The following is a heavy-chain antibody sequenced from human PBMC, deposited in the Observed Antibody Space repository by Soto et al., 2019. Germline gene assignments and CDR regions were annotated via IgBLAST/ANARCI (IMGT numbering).Heavy chain of an antibody. J-gene: IGHJ6*02. CDR3: SRESSYVSGAHLYSGMDV. D-gene: IGHD3-16*01. CDR2: SSGSGSSD. CDR1: GFTFSDHY. Sequence: GGSLRLSCAASGFTFSDHYMAWIRQAPGKGLAIVSHSSGSGSSDGNGDSVERRFSILRKSSKNLLLLQFFLLTVEATAVYYCSRESSYVSGAHLYSGMDVLCQGTAVKASS. V-gene: IGHV3-11*01.